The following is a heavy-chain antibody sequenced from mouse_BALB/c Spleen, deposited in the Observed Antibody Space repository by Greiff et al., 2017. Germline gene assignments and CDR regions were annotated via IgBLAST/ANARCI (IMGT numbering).Heavy chain of an antibody. J-gene: IGHJ4*01. CDR2: IRSKSNNYAT. CDR3: VRHGNYGYYAMDY. CDR1: GFTFNTYA. D-gene: IGHD2-1*01. Sequence: EVQGVESGGGLVQPKGSLKLSCAASGFTFNTYAMNWVRQAPGKGLEWVARIRSKSNNYATYYADSVKDRFTISRDDSQSMLYLQMNNLKTEDTAMYYCVRHGNYGYYAMDYWGQGTSVTVSS. V-gene: IGHV10-1*02.